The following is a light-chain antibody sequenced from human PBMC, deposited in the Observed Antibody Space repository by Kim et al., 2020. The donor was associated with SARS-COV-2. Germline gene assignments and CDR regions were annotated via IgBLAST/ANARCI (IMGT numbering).Light chain of an antibody. CDR2: GNS. CDR1: SSNNGAGYD. CDR3: QSYDSSLSGWV. Sequence: QRVTISCAGSSSNNGAGYDVHWYQQLPGTAPKLLIYGNSNRPSGVPDRFSGSKSGTSASLAITGLQAEDEAEYYCQSYDSSLSGWVFGGGTKLTVL. V-gene: IGLV1-40*01. J-gene: IGLJ3*02.